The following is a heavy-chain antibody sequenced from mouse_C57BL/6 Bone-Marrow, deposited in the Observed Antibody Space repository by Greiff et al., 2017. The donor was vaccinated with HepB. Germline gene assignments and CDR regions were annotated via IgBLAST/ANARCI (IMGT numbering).Heavy chain of an antibody. V-gene: IGHV14-4*01. CDR3: TFYDYAPAWFAY. Sequence: EVQLQESGAELVRPGASVKLSCTASGFNIKDDYMHWVKQRPEQGLEWIGWIDPENGDTEYASKFQGKATITADTSSNTAYLQLSSLTSEDTAVYYCTFYDYAPAWFAYWGQGTLVTVSA. J-gene: IGHJ3*01. D-gene: IGHD2-4*01. CDR1: GFNIKDDY. CDR2: IDPENGDT.